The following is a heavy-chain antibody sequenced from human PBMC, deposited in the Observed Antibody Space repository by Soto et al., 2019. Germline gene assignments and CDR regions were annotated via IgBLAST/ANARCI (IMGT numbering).Heavy chain of an antibody. J-gene: IGHJ4*02. CDR2: ISGSGGST. V-gene: IGHV3-23*01. CDR1: GFTFSSYA. Sequence: GGSLRLSCAASGFTFSSYAMDWVRQAPGKGLEWVSGISGSGGSTHYADSMKGRFTISRDNSKNTLYLQMNSLRAEDTAVYYCAKRESYYYDNSPNDYWGQGTLVTVSS. CDR3: AKRESYYYDNSPNDY. D-gene: IGHD3-22*01.